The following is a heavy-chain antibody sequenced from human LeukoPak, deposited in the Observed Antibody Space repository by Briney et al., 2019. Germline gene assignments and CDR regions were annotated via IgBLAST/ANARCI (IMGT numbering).Heavy chain of an antibody. D-gene: IGHD6-6*01. CDR2: IYTSGST. V-gene: IGHV4-4*07. CDR3: ARTPSNIAGRPTDY. Sequence: SETLSLTCTVPGGSISSYYWSWIRQPAGKGLEWIGRIYTSGSTNYNPSLKSRVTMSVDTSKNQFSLKLSSVTAADTAVYYCARTPSNIAGRPTDYWGQGTLVTVSS. CDR1: GGSISSYY. J-gene: IGHJ4*02.